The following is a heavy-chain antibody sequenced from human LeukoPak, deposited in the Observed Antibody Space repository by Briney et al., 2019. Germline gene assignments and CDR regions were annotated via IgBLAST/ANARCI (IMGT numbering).Heavy chain of an antibody. CDR3: ARVRVGALFDY. CDR2: INPSGDST. J-gene: IGHJ4*02. Sequence: ASVKVSCKASGYTFTSYYMHWARQAPGQGLEWMGIINPSGDSTSYAQKFQGRVTITRDTSASTAYMELSSLRSEDTAVYYCARVRVGALFDYWGQGTLVTVSS. CDR1: GYTFTSYY. D-gene: IGHD1-26*01. V-gene: IGHV1-46*01.